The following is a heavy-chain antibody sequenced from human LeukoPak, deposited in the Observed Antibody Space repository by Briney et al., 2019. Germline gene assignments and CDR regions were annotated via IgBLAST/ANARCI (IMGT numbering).Heavy chain of an antibody. CDR1: GYTLTELS. CDR2: FDPEDGET. Sequence: ASVKVSCKVSGYTLTELSMHWVRQAPGKGLEWMGGFDPEDGETIYAQKFQGRVTMTEDTSTDTAYMELSSLRSEDTAVYYRATVPKYSYGFPYWGQGTLVTVSS. J-gene: IGHJ4*02. D-gene: IGHD5-18*01. CDR3: ATVPKYSYGFPY. V-gene: IGHV1-24*01.